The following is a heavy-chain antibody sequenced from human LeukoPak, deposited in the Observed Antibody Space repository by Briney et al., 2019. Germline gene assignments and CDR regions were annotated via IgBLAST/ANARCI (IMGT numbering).Heavy chain of an antibody. J-gene: IGHJ4*02. CDR3: EGTYYYDSSDDY. V-gene: IGHV3-74*01. D-gene: IGHD3-22*01. CDR2: MNVDGTSI. CDR1: GFAFGSHW. Sequence: GGSLRLSCAASGFAFGSHWMHWVRQAPGKGLVWVSRMNVDGTSISYADSVKGRFTISRDNAKKTVYLQMNSLRAEDTAVYYCEGTYYYDSSDDYWGQGTLVTVSS.